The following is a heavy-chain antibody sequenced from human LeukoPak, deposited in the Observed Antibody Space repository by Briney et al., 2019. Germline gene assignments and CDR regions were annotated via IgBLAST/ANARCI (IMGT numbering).Heavy chain of an antibody. CDR3: AKALRDYYDSSGYYYYFDY. CDR1: GFTFSSYA. J-gene: IGHJ4*02. Sequence: GGSLRLSCAASGFTFSSYAMSWVRQAPGKGLEWVSAISGSGGSTYYADSVKGRFTISRDNSKNTLYLQMNSLRAEDTAVYYCAKALRDYYDSSGYYYYFDYWGQGTLVTVSS. CDR2: ISGSGGST. D-gene: IGHD3-22*01. V-gene: IGHV3-23*01.